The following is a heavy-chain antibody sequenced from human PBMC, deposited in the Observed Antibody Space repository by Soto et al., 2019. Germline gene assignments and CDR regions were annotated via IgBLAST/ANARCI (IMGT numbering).Heavy chain of an antibody. J-gene: IGHJ4*02. V-gene: IGHV4-59*01. Sequence: PSEALSLSHTVSFGSISNYYWSWILHPPGKGLDYIGYISYSGTTNYNPSLKSRVTISVDTSKNQLSLKLTSVTAADTAMYFCARTDYYDSSGSFGYWGQGTLVTVSS. D-gene: IGHD3-22*01. CDR2: ISYSGTT. CDR1: FGSISNYY. CDR3: ARTDYYDSSGSFGY.